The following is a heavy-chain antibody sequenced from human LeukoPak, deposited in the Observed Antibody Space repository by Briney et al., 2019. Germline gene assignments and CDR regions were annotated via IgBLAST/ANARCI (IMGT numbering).Heavy chain of an antibody. CDR2: IRYDGSKK. D-gene: IGHD5-18*01. V-gene: IGHV3-30*02. J-gene: IGHJ4*01. Sequence: GGSLRLSCAASGFTFSSYGMHWVRQAPGKGLEWVAFIRYDGSKKYYADSVKGRFTISRDNSKNALFLQMNSLRTEDTAVHYCAKDQRRGYSFGYKASPLDYWGQEPWSPSPQ. CDR1: GFTFSSYG. CDR3: AKDQRRGYSFGYKASPLDY.